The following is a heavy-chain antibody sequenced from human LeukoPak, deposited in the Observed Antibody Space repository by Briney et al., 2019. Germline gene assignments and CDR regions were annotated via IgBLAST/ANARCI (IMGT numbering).Heavy chain of an antibody. CDR2: IYYSGST. CDR1: GGSISSSSYY. V-gene: IGHV4-39*01. D-gene: IGHD4-17*01. Sequence: SETLSLTCTVSGGSISSSSYYWGWIRQPPGKGLEWIGSIYYSGSTYYNPSLKSRVTISVDTSKNQFSLKLSSVTAADTAVYYCARPFYGDYVWFDPWGQGTLVTVSS. J-gene: IGHJ5*02. CDR3: ARPFYGDYVWFDP.